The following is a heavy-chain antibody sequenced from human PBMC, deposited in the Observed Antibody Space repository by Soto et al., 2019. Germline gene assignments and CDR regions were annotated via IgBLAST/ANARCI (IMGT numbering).Heavy chain of an antibody. CDR3: AKRRALSNILFFDR. CDR2: LYWNDDE. CDR1: GFSINTGGVG. J-gene: IGHJ4*02. V-gene: IGHV2-5*01. D-gene: IGHD3-9*01. Sequence: QITLKESGPTLVKPTETLTLTCTLSGFSINTGGVGVGWIRQPPGKAPEWLALLYWNDDERYSPSLRYRLSVTKDTSKKQVVLTMAHMHPADTGTYYWAKRRALSNILFFDRLGQGALVTFSS.